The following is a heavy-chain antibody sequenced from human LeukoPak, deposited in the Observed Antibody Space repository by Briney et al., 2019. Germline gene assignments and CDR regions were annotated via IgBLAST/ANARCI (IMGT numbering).Heavy chain of an antibody. CDR1: GGSISSGGYY. Sequence: SETLSLTCTVSGGSISSGGYYWSWIRQHPGKGLEWIGYIYYSGSTYYNPSLKSRVTISVDTSKNQFSLKLSSVTAADTAVYYRARAQGRYMITFGGVNWFDPWGQGTLVTVSS. V-gene: IGHV4-31*03. CDR3: ARAQGRYMITFGGVNWFDP. D-gene: IGHD3-16*01. J-gene: IGHJ5*02. CDR2: IYYSGST.